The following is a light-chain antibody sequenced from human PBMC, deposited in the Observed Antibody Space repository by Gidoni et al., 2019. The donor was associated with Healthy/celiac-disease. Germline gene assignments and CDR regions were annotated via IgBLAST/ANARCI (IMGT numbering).Light chain of an antibody. Sequence: DIQMTQSPSSLSASVGDRVTITCRASQSISSYLNWYQQKLGKAPKLLIYAASSLQSGVPSRFSGSGSGTDFTLTISSLQPEDFATYYCQQSSSTLALTFXGXTKVEIK. CDR2: AAS. V-gene: IGKV1-39*01. J-gene: IGKJ4*01. CDR3: QQSSSTLALT. CDR1: QSISSY.